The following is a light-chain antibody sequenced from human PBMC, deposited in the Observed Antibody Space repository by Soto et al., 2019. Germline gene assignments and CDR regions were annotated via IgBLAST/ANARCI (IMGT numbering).Light chain of an antibody. J-gene: IGKJ2*01. CDR1: QSISSY. V-gene: IGKV1-39*01. CDR2: AAS. CDR3: QQSYSTLG. Sequence: DTQMTQSPSSLSASVGDRVTITCRASQSISSYLNWYQQKPGKAPKLLIYAASSLQSGVPSRFSGSGSGTDFTLTISSLQPEDFATYYCQQSYSTLGFGQGTKLEIK.